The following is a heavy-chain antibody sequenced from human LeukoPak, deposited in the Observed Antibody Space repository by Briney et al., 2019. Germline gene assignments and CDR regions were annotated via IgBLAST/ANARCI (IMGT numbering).Heavy chain of an antibody. J-gene: IGHJ4*02. CDR1: GFTFRNYA. CDR3: ASSISGDY. V-gene: IGHV3-53*01. Sequence: PGGSLRLSCAASGFTFRNYAMSWVRQAPGKGLEWVSVIYSGGSTYYADSVKGRFTISRDNSKNTLYLQMNSLRAEDTAVYYCASSISGDYWGQGTLVTVSS. CDR2: IYSGGST. D-gene: IGHD2-2*01.